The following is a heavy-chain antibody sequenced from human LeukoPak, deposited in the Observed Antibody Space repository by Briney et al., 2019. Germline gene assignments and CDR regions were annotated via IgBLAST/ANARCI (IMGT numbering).Heavy chain of an antibody. D-gene: IGHD5-18*01. CDR2: ISSSSSYI. Sequence: GGSLRLSCAASGFTFSSYSMNWVRQAPGKGLEWVSSISSSSSYIYYADSVKGRFTISRDNAKNSLYLQMNSLRAEDTALYYCVRGYSYGYRFDYWGRGTLVTVSS. CDR1: GFTFSSYS. V-gene: IGHV3-21*04. CDR3: VRGYSYGYRFDY. J-gene: IGHJ4*02.